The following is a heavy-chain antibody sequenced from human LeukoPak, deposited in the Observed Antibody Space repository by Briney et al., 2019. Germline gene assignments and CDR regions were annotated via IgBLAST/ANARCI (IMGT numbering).Heavy chain of an antibody. D-gene: IGHD3-10*01. CDR2: IYTGGST. Sequence: SSETLSLTCTVSGDSISSGSYYWSWIRQPADKGLEWIGRIYTGGSTDYNPSLKSRVTISVDTSKNQFSLKLSSVTAADTAVYYCAREGRWFGGINWFDPWGQGTLVTVSS. CDR3: AREGRWFGGINWFDP. CDR1: GDSISSGSYY. V-gene: IGHV4-61*02. J-gene: IGHJ5*02.